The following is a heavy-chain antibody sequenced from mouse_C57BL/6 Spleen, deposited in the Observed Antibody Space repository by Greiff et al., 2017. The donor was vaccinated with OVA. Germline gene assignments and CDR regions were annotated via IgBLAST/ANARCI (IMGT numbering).Heavy chain of an antibody. CDR2: LPPSDSDT. V-gene: IGHV1-74*01. CDR1: GYTFTSYW. CDR3: AMGEDYEGY. J-gene: IGHJ2*01. Sequence: QVQLQQPGAALVKPAPSLQVSCTASGYTFTSYWLHWVKQRPPQGLAWIGSLPPSDSDTNYNQTFKGKATLTVDRSSSTAYMQLSSLTSEDSAVYYGAMGEDYEGYWGKGTTLTVSS. D-gene: IGHD2-4*01.